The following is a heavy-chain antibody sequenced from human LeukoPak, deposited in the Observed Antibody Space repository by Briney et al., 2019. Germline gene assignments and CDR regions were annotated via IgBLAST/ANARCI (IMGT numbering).Heavy chain of an antibody. Sequence: PSQTLSLTCTVSGGSISSGDYYWSWIRQPPGKGLEWIGEINHSGSTNYNPSLKSRVTISVDTSKNQFSLKLSSVTAADTAVYYCRGHYYYGMDVWGQGTTVTVSS. CDR3: RGHYYYGMDV. J-gene: IGHJ6*02. CDR2: INHSGST. V-gene: IGHV4-30-4*08. CDR1: GGSISSGDYY.